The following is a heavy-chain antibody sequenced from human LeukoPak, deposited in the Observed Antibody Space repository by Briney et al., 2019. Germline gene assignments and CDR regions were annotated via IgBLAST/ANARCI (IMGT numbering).Heavy chain of an antibody. D-gene: IGHD2-15*01. V-gene: IGHV1-18*01. CDR3: ARRSPPHSPASCTGGNCYYYYFDS. CDR2: ISAYSGNT. Sequence: ASVKLSCKASGYTFTNYAMSWVRQAPGQGLEWMGWISAYSGNTNYAQNVQGRVTMTTDTSTSTAYLEMRSLRADDTAVYYCARRSPPHSPASCTGGNCYYYYFDSRGPGAPVTVSS. J-gene: IGHJ4*02. CDR1: GYTFTNYA.